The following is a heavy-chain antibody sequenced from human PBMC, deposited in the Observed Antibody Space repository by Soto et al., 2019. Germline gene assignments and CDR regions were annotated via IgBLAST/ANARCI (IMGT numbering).Heavy chain of an antibody. V-gene: IGHV4-59*02. Sequence: SETLSLTCTVSGGSVSPDYWDWIRQPPGKGLEWIGYIYYSGSTNYNPSLKSRVTISIDTSKNQFSLKLSSVTAADTAVYYCARGGENYGGEFDYWGQGTLVTVSS. CDR2: IYYSGST. CDR1: GGSVSPDY. J-gene: IGHJ4*02. CDR3: ARGGENYGGEFDY. D-gene: IGHD4-17*01.